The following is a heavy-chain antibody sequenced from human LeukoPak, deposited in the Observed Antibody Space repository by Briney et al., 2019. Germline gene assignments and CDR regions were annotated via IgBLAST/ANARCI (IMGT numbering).Heavy chain of an antibody. D-gene: IGHD5-24*01. J-gene: IGHJ4*02. V-gene: IGHV3-66*01. CDR2: IYSGGST. CDR1: GLTVSSNY. CDR3: AKDFRRDGYNHFDY. Sequence: GGSLRLSCAASGLTVSSNYMSWVRQAPGKGLEWVSVIYSGGSTYYADSVKGRFTISRDNSKNTLYLQMNSLRAEDTAVYYCAKDFRRDGYNHFDYWGQGTLVTVSS.